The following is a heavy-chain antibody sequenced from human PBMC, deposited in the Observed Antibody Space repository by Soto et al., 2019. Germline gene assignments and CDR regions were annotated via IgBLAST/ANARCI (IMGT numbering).Heavy chain of an antibody. CDR1: GGTFSSYT. V-gene: IGHV1-69*08. D-gene: IGHD2-15*01. J-gene: IGHJ4*02. Sequence: QVQLVQSGAEVKKPGSSVKVSCKASGGTFSSYTISWVRQAPGQGLEWMGRIIPILGIANYAQKFQGRVTITADNSTSTAYMELSSLRSEDTAVYYCARDPDVVVVAATLWGQGTLVTVSS. CDR3: ARDPDVVVVAATL. CDR2: IIPILGIA.